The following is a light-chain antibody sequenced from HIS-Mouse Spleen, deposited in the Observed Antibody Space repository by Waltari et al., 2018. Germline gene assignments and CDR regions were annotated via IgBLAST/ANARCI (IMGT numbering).Light chain of an antibody. V-gene: IGLV3-27*01. CDR2: KDS. Sequence: SYELTQPSSVSVSPGQTARITCSGDVLAKKYARWFQQKPGQAPVLVIYKDSERPAGIPGRFSGSSSGTTVTLTISGAQVEDEADYYCYSAADNVVFGGGTKLTVL. J-gene: IGLJ2*01. CDR1: VLAKKY. CDR3: YSAADNVV.